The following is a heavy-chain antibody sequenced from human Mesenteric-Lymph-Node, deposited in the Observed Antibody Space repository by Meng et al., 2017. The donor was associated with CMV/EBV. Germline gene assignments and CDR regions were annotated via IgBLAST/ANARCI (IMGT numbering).Heavy chain of an antibody. CDR3: ARAGSGYYYAMDV. CDR1: GGSISSYY. V-gene: IGHV4-59*01. J-gene: IGHJ6*02. CDR2: IYYSGST. Sequence: SETLSLTCTVSGGSISSYYWSWIRQPPGKGLEWIGYIYYSGSTNYNPSLKSRVTISVDTSKNQFSLKLNSVTAADTAVYYCARAGSGYYYAMDVWGQGTTVTVSS. D-gene: IGHD3-10*01.